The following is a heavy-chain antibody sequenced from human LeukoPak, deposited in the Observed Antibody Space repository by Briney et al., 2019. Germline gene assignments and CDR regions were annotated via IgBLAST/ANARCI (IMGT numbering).Heavy chain of an antibody. V-gene: IGHV4-4*02. Sequence: PSGTLSLTCAVSGGSISRTNWWSRVRQPPGKGLEWIGEIYHSGSTNYNPSLKTRVTISVDKSKNQFSLKLSSLTAADTAVYYCARRPQDSSSWYVFDYWGQGTLVTVSS. CDR1: GGSISRTNW. CDR3: ARRPQDSSSWYVFDY. J-gene: IGHJ4*02. D-gene: IGHD6-13*01. CDR2: IYHSGST.